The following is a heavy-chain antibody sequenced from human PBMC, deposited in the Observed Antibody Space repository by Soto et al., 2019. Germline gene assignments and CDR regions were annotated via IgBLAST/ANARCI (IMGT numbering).Heavy chain of an antibody. Sequence: ASVKVSCKASGFSFSGYYMNWVRQAPGQGLEWMGWIKPNSGGTDYAQKFQGRVTMTRDTSISTAYMELRGLRYDDTAVYYCARTRGVIPRVTYNWFDPWGQGTLVTVSS. CDR2: IKPNSGGT. V-gene: IGHV1-2*02. CDR3: ARTRGVIPRVTYNWFDP. D-gene: IGHD3-10*01. J-gene: IGHJ5*02. CDR1: GFSFSGYY.